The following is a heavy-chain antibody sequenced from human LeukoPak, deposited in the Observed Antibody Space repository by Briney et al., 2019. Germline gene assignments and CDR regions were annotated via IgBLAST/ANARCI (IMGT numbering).Heavy chain of an antibody. CDR1: GYHFTSYW. Sequence: GDSLKISFKGSGYHFTSYWIGWVRQMPGKGLESMGIFYAGDSDTRYNPSFQGQVTISADKSISTAYLEWSSLKASDTAMYYCASGEEARWFDPWGQGTLVTVSS. CDR2: FYAGDSDT. V-gene: IGHV5-51*01. D-gene: IGHD4-17*01. CDR3: ASGEEARWFDP. J-gene: IGHJ5*02.